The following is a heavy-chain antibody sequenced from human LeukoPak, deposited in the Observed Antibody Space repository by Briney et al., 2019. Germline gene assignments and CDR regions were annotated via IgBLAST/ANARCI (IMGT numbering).Heavy chain of an antibody. Sequence: GGSLRLSCAASGFTFSDYYMTWIRQAPGKGLEWVSSISSSSSFIYYADSLKGRFTISRDNAKNSLYLQMNSLRAEDTAVYYCARTYFGSGNTLVHWGQGTLVTVSS. J-gene: IGHJ4*02. V-gene: IGHV3-11*06. D-gene: IGHD3-10*01. CDR3: ARTYFGSGNTLVH. CDR2: ISSSSSFI. CDR1: GFTFSDYY.